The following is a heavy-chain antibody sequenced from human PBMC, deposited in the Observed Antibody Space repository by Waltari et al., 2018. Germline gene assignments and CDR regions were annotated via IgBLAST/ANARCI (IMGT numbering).Heavy chain of an antibody. CDR1: DDSTRYSSYF. D-gene: IGHD3-22*01. V-gene: IGHV4-39*07. J-gene: IGHJ5*01. Sequence: LQLQESGPGLVKASETLSLNCTVSDDSTRYSSYFWGWIRQPPGKGLEWIGSVYISGTTSYNPALNGRVTMSLETSKNQFSLKLKSVTAADTAVCYCARVGDYYDTLCDSWGQGTLVTVSS. CDR3: ARVGDYYDTLCDS. CDR2: VYISGTT.